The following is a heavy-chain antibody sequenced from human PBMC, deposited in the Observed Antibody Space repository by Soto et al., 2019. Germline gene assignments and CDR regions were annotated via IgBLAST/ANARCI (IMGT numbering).Heavy chain of an antibody. J-gene: IGHJ4*02. CDR2: IWYDGSNK. CDR1: GFTFSSYG. V-gene: IGHV3-33*01. D-gene: IGHD3-22*01. Sequence: PGGSLRLSCAASGFTFSSYGMHWVRQAPGKGLEWVAVIWYDGSNKYYADSVKGRFTISRDNSKNTLYLQMNSLRAEDTAVYYCARVIPDYYDSSGYYSFYFDYWGQGTLVTVSS. CDR3: ARVIPDYYDSSGYYSFYFDY.